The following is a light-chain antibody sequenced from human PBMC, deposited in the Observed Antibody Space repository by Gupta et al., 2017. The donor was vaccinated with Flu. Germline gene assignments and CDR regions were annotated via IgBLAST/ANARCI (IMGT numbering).Light chain of an antibody. Sequence: PSSTSASVGDRVTSTCRASQNISRHLNWSQQKPGKTPELLIYSASSVQSGLRSRFSGSASATAFTLTISMLQREDFATYYTQQRDSTPRTSGQGTK. CDR2: SAS. CDR3: QQRDSTPRT. V-gene: IGKV1-39*01. CDR1: QNISRH. J-gene: IGKJ2*01.